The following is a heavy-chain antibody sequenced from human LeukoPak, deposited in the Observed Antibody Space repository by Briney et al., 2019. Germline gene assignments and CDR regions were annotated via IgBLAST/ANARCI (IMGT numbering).Heavy chain of an antibody. CDR1: GFTFSSYA. CDR3: ARHDHYSGGSCVY. CDR2: IKQDGSEK. V-gene: IGHV3-7*01. Sequence: GGSLRLSCAASGFTFSSYAMSWVRQAPGKGLEWVANIKQDGSEKYYVDSVKGRFTISRDNAKNSLYLQMNSLRAEDTAVYYCARHDHYSGGSCVYWGQGTLVTVSS. J-gene: IGHJ4*02. D-gene: IGHD2-15*01.